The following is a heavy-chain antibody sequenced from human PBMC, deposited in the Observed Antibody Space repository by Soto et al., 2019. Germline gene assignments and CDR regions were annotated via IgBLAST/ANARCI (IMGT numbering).Heavy chain of an antibody. CDR2: IIPIFGTA. Sequence: SVKVSCKASGGTFSSYAISWVRQAPGQGLEWMGGIIPIFGTANYAQKFQGRVTITADESTSTAYMELSSLRSEDTAVYYCARSLPAGTLLFDYWGQGTLVTVSS. CDR1: GGTFSSYA. V-gene: IGHV1-69*13. D-gene: IGHD6-13*01. CDR3: ARSLPAGTLLFDY. J-gene: IGHJ4*02.